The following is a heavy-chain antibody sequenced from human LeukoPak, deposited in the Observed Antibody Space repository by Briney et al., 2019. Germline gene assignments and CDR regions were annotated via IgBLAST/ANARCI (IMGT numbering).Heavy chain of an antibody. D-gene: IGHD5-24*01. CDR2: IYPGDSDT. CDR1: GYIFTSEW. V-gene: IGHV5-51*01. Sequence: GESLKISCKGSGYIFTSEWIGWVRQMPGKGLEWVGIIYPGDSDTTYSPSFQGQVTISVDKSISTAYLQGSSLKVSDTAIYYCARHRDQNWFDPWGQGTLVTVSS. J-gene: IGHJ5*02. CDR3: ARHRDQNWFDP.